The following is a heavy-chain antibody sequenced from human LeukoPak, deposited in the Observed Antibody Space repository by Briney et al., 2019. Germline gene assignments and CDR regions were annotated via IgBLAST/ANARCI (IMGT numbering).Heavy chain of an antibody. J-gene: IGHJ4*02. CDR2: FYPGDSDT. V-gene: IGHV5-51*01. CDR1: GYSFTNYW. D-gene: IGHD5-18*01. CDR3: ARLLGYTYGYPHFDC. Sequence: GESLKISCEGSGYSFTNYWIGWVRQMPGKGLEWMGLFYPGDSDTRYSPPFQGQVTISVDNSISTAYLQWSSLKASDTALYYCARLLGYTYGYPHFDCWGQGTLVTVSS.